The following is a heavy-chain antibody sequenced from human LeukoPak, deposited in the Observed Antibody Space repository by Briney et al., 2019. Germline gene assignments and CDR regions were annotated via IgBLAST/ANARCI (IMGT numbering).Heavy chain of an antibody. CDR3: ARPKARGTSTWYGS. D-gene: IGHD2-2*01. V-gene: IGHV5-51*01. CDR1: GYIFTNSW. CDR2: IYPDDSDT. Sequence: GESLKISRKASGYIFTNSWIGWVRQMPGKGLEWMGIIYPDDSDTRYSPSFQGQVTISADKSINTAYLQWSSLKASDTAVYYCARPKARGTSTWYGSWGQGTLVTVSS. J-gene: IGHJ5*01.